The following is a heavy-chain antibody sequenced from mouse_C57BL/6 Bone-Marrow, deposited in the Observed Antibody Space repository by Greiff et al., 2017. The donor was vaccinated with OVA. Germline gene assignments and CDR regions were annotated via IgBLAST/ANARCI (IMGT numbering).Heavy chain of an antibody. CDR3: ARSITTVVAKDYFDD. CDR2: IDPNSGGT. D-gene: IGHD1-1*01. CDR1: GYTFTSYW. J-gene: IGHJ2*01. V-gene: IGHV1-72*01. Sequence: VQLQQPGAELVKPGASVKLSCKASGYTFTSYWMHWVKQRPGRGLEWIGRIDPNSGGTKYNEKFKSKATLTVDKPSSTAYMQLSSLTSEDSAVYYCARSITTVVAKDYFDDWGQGTTLTVSS.